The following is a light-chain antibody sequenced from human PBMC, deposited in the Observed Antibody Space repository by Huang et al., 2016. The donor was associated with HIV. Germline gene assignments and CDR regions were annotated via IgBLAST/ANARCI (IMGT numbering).Light chain of an antibody. CDR2: DAS. Sequence: EIVLTQSPATLSLCPGERASLSCRASQSVSSYLTWYQQKPGQAPRLLIYDASNRATGIPPRFSGSGSGTDFTLTISSLEPEDFAVYYCQQRSNWPLTFGGGTKVEI. J-gene: IGKJ4*01. CDR1: QSVSSY. CDR3: QQRSNWPLT. V-gene: IGKV3-11*01.